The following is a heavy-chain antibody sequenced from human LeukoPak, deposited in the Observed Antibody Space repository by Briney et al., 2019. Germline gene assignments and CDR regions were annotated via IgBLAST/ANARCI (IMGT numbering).Heavy chain of an antibody. J-gene: IGHJ6*02. Sequence: PSETLSLTCAVYGGSFSGYYWNWIRQAPGKGLERIGEINHSGSTNYNPSLESRVTISIDTSQNRFSLKLRSVTAADTAVYYCARGPYGMDVWGQGTTVTVSS. CDR3: ARGPYGMDV. CDR1: GGSFSGYY. V-gene: IGHV4-34*01. CDR2: INHSGST.